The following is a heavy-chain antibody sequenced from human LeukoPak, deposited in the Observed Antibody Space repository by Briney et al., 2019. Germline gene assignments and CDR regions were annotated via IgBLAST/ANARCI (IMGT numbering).Heavy chain of an antibody. Sequence: GESLKISCKGSGYSFTSYWIGWVRQMPGKGLEWMGIIYPGDSDTRYSPSFQGQVTISADKSISTAYLQWSSLKASDTAMYYCARHSRSSSSGYYYYYYMDVWGKGTTVTVSS. V-gene: IGHV5-51*01. CDR1: GYSFTSYW. CDR2: IYPGDSDT. CDR3: ARHSRSSSSGYYYYYYMDV. J-gene: IGHJ6*03. D-gene: IGHD6-6*01.